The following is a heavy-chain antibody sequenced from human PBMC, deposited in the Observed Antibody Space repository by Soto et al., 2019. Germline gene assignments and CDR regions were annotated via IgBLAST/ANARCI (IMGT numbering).Heavy chain of an antibody. CDR2: IKPDGSAQ. D-gene: IGHD4-17*01. CDR1: GFTFSNFW. CDR3: TRERLDNY. Sequence: EVQVVESGGGLVQPGGSLRLSCAASGFTFSNFWMSWVRQAPGKGLEWVANIKPDGSAQYYVDSVKGRFTISRNNAKNSLYLQMNSLRVEDTAVYYCTRERLDNYWGQGTLVSVSS. J-gene: IGHJ4*02. V-gene: IGHV3-7*01.